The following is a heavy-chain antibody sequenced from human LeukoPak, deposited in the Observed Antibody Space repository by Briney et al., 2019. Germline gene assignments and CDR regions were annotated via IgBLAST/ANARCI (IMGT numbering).Heavy chain of an antibody. Sequence: GASVTVSCTASGGTFSSYAISWVRQAPGQGLEWMGGIIPIFGTANYAQKFQGRVTITADESTSTAYMELSSLRSEDTAVYYCAKLDYDSSGRRDYWGQGTLVAVSS. CDR3: AKLDYDSSGRRDY. D-gene: IGHD3-22*01. CDR2: IIPIFGTA. J-gene: IGHJ4*02. CDR1: GGTFSSYA. V-gene: IGHV1-69*13.